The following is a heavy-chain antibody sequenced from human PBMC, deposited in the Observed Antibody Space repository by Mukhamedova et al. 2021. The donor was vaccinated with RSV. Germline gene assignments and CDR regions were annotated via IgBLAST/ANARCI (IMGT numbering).Heavy chain of an antibody. CDR3: ARGGYYNTY. Sequence: IRQPPGKGLEWIGYINYSGSTNYNPSLKSRVTISVDTSKNQFSLKLSSVTAVDTAVYYCARGGYYNTYWGQGTLVTVSS. CDR2: INYSGST. V-gene: IGHV4-59*01. D-gene: IGHD3-9*01. J-gene: IGHJ4*02.